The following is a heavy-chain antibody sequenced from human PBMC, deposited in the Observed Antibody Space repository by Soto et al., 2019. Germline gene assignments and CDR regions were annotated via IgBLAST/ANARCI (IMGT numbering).Heavy chain of an antibody. V-gene: IGHV3-23*01. Sequence: EVELLESGGGLVQPGGSLRLSCAASGFTFSSYAMSWVRQTPGKGLEWVSDISGSGKSTYYADSVKGRFTISRDNSKNTLYLQMNSLRAEDTAVYYCAKDYSGGRTKTPYYFAHWGQGSLVTASS. J-gene: IGHJ4*02. CDR1: GFTFSSYA. CDR3: AKDYSGGRTKTPYYFAH. D-gene: IGHD6-25*01. CDR2: ISGSGKST.